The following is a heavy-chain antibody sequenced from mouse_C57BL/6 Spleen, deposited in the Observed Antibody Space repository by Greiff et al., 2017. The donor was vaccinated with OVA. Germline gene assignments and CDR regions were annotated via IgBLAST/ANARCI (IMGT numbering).Heavy chain of an antibody. V-gene: IGHV1-69*01. J-gene: IGHJ4*01. CDR2: IDPSDSYT. CDR3: ARKGLEAMDY. CDR1: GYTFTSYW. Sequence: QVQLQQPGAELVMPGASVKLSCKASGYTFTSYWMHWVKQRPGQGLEWIGEIDPSDSYTNYNQKFKGKSTLTVDKSSSTAYIQLSSLTSEDSAVYYCARKGLEAMDYWGQGTSVTVSS.